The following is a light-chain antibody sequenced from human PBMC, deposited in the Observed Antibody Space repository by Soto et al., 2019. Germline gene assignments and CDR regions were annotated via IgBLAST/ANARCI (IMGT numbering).Light chain of an antibody. CDR3: QQRSNWWT. J-gene: IGKJ1*01. V-gene: IGKV3-11*01. Sequence: EVVMTQSPATLSVSPRERATLSCRASQTVSSYLAWYQQKPGQAPRLLIYDASNRATGIPVRFSGSGSGTDFTLTISSLEPEDFAVYYCQQRSNWWTFGQGTKVDIK. CDR1: QTVSSY. CDR2: DAS.